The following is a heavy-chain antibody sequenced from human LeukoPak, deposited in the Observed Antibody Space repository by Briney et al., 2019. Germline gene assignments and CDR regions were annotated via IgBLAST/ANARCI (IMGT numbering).Heavy chain of an antibody. V-gene: IGHV3-23*01. D-gene: IGHD2-15*01. CDR3: AKDIVVVVSARGPFDY. CDR1: GFTFSSYA. J-gene: IGHJ4*02. Sequence: GGSLRLSYAASGFTFSSYAMSGVRQAPGKGLEWVSAISGSGGTSYYADSVKGRFTISRDNSKNTLYLQLNSLRADDMAVYYCAKDIVVVVSARGPFDYWGQGTLVTVSS. CDR2: ISGSGGTS.